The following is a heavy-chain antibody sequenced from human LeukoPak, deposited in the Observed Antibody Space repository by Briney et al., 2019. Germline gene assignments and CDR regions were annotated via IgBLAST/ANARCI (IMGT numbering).Heavy chain of an antibody. CDR1: GGTFSSYA. D-gene: IGHD5-12*01. CDR2: ISAYNGNT. Sequence: ASVKVSCKASGGTFSSYAISWVRQAPGQGLEWMGWISAYNGNTNYAQKLQGRVTMTTDTSTSTAYMELRSLRSDDTAVYYCARGSRGYDPLDYWGQGTLVTVSS. V-gene: IGHV1-18*01. J-gene: IGHJ4*02. CDR3: ARGSRGYDPLDY.